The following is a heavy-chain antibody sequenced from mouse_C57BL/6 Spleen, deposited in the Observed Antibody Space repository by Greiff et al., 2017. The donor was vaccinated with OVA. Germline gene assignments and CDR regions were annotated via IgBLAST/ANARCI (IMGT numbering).Heavy chain of an antibody. CDR1: GYTFTSYG. V-gene: IGHV1-81*01. CDR2: IYPRSGNT. Sequence: VKVVESGAELARPGASVKLSCKASGYTFTSYGISWVKQRTGQGLEWIGEIYPRSGNTYYNEKFKGKATLTADKSSSTAYMELRSLTSEDSAVXFCAKGDSSGYLDYWGQGTTLTVSS. CDR3: AKGDSSGYLDY. D-gene: IGHD3-2*02. J-gene: IGHJ2*01.